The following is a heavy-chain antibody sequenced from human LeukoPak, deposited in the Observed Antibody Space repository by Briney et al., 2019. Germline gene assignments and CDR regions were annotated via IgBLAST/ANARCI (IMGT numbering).Heavy chain of an antibody. CDR3: ARDQYDTWSRRGNFDS. V-gene: IGHV1-69*01. CDR2: IIPIFGTA. CDR1: GGTFSSYA. D-gene: IGHD3-3*01. Sequence: SVKVSCKASGGTFSSYAISWVRQAPGQGLEWMGGIIPIFGTANYAQKFQGRVTITADESTSTACMELSSLRSEGTAVYYCARDQYDTWSRRGNFDSWGQGALVIVSS. J-gene: IGHJ4*02.